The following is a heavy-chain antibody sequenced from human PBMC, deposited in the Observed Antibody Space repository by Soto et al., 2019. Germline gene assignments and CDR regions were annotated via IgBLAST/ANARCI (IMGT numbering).Heavy chain of an antibody. V-gene: IGHV4-39*01. CDR1: GDSISSSYY. CDR2: VYYTGFT. CDR3: ARLPVVVIALGYFDP. Sequence: QLQLQESRPGLVKPSETLSLTCTVSGDSISSSYYWGWVRQPPGKGLECIGAVYYTGFTYYNPSLKSRLTISLDTSKNQFSLRLSSVTAADTAIYYCARLPVVVIALGYFDPWGPGTLVTVSS. J-gene: IGHJ5*02. D-gene: IGHD2-21*01.